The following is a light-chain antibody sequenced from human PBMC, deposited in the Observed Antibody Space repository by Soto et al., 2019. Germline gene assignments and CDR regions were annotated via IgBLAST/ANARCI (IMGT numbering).Light chain of an antibody. J-gene: IGKJ5*01. CDR2: DAS. CDR1: GSVSTY. V-gene: IGKV3-11*01. Sequence: NELTQSRGSLSLSPWETAXLSCRASGSVSTYLAWYQQKPGQAPRLXXFDASKRAAGIPHRFSGSGSGTAFTPTITRREPEDSAVYFCQQYTGPPTTFGQGTRLEIK. CDR3: QQYTGPPTT.